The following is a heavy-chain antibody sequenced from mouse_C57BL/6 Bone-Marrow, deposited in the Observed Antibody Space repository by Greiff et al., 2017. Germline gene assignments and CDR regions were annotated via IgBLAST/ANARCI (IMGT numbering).Heavy chain of an antibody. Sequence: EVKLVESGGGLVKPGGSLKLSCAASGFTFSSYAMSWVRQTPEKRLEWVATISDGGSYTYYPDNVKGRLTISRDNAKNNLYLQMSHLKSEDTAMYYCARGYYDDFWGQGTTLTVSS. CDR1: GFTFSSYA. CDR3: ARGYYDDF. J-gene: IGHJ2*01. D-gene: IGHD2-4*01. V-gene: IGHV5-4*03. CDR2: ISDGGSYT.